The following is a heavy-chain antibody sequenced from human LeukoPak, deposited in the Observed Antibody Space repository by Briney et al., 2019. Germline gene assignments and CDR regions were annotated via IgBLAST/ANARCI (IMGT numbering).Heavy chain of an antibody. Sequence: GSLKYYVDSVKGRFTISRDNAESSLSLQVNSLRGEDTAVYYCVRDLSPEDSIAYYDALDIWGQGTVVTVSS. J-gene: IGHJ3*02. CDR3: VRDLSPEDSIAYYDALDI. V-gene: IGHV3-7*01. D-gene: IGHD3-22*01. CDR2: GSLK.